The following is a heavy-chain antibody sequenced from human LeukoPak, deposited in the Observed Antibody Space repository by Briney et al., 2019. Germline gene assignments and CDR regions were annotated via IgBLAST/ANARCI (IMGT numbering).Heavy chain of an antibody. CDR3: AREAMVRGGTFDY. CDR2: IIPIFGTA. J-gene: IGHJ4*02. Sequence: ASVKVSCKASGGTFSSYAISWVRQAPGQGLEWMGGIIPIFGTANYAQKFQGRVTITADEPTSTAYMELSSLRSEDTAVYYCAREAMVRGGTFDYWGQGTLVTVSS. D-gene: IGHD3-10*01. V-gene: IGHV1-69*13. CDR1: GGTFSSYA.